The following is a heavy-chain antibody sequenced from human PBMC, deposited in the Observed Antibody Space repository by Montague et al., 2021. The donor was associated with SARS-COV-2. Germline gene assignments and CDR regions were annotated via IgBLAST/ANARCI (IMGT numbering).Heavy chain of an antibody. J-gene: IGHJ4*02. D-gene: IGHD3-10*01. V-gene: IGHV3-48*03. Sequence: SLRLSCAASGFIFRNNRMTWVRQAPGKGLEWLSFISHRDNRISFADSVKGRFTISRDDAMNSVTLQMSDLRVEDTAVYYCASEESGLKEFDFWGQGTLVTVSS. CDR3: ASEESGLKEFDF. CDR1: GFIFRNNR. CDR2: ISHRDNRI.